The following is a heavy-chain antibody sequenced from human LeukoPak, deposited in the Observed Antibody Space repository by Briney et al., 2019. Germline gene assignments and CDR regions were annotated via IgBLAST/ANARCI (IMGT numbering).Heavy chain of an antibody. J-gene: IGHJ4*02. V-gene: IGHV5-51*01. CDR2: IYPGDSDT. Sequence: GESLKISCKGSGYSFSSYWIGWVRQMPGKGPEWMGIIYPGDSDTRYSPSFQGQVTISADKSITTAYLQWSSLKASDTAMYYCARLLNYDDLDYWGQGTLVTVSS. CDR1: GYSFSSYW. CDR3: ARLLNYDDLDY. D-gene: IGHD3-22*01.